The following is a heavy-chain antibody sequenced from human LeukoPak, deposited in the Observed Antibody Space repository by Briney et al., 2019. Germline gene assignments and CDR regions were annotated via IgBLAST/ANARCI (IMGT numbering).Heavy chain of an antibody. J-gene: IGHJ4*02. CDR1: GLTFSSHV. D-gene: IGHD2-15*01. CDR3: AKDREGGEYFFDS. V-gene: IGHV3-23*01. Sequence: GGSLRLSCAASGLTFSSHVLTWVRQAPGKGLECVSTILGGGNNTNYVDSVMGRFTISRDNSKNTLYLQMNSLRAEDTAVYYCAKDREGGEYFFDSWGLGTLVTVSS. CDR2: ILGGGNNT.